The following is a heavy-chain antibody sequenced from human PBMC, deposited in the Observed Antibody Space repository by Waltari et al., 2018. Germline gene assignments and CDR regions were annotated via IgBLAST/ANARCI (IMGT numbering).Heavy chain of an antibody. CDR1: GFPFSSYW. V-gene: IGHV3-74*01. Sequence: EVQLVESGGGLVHPGGSLRVSCAASGFPFSSYWMHWVGKAPGKGLVWSSNIKVVGATATWAGSRKSRFTISRDNAKNRLYLQMNSLRAEDTAVYYCARESSSTFDSWGQGTLVTVSS. CDR3: ARESSSTFDS. J-gene: IGHJ4*02. CDR2: IKVVGATA. D-gene: IGHD6-6*01.